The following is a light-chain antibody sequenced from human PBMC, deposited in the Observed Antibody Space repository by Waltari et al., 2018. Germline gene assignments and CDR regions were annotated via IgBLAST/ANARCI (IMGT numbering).Light chain of an antibody. CDR2: GAS. CDR1: PSVSSSY. CDR3: QQYGSSPWT. V-gene: IGKV3-20*01. Sequence: EIVLTQSPGTLSLSPGERATLSCRASPSVSSSYLAWYQQKPGQAPRLLIYGASSRATGIPDRFSGSGSGTDFTLTISRLEPEDFAVYYCQQYGSSPWTFGQVTKVEIK. J-gene: IGKJ1*01.